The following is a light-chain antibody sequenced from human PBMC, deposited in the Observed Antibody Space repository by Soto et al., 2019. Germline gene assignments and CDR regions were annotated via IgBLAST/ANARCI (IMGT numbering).Light chain of an antibody. V-gene: IGLV2-14*01. CDR3: SSYTSTNTPYV. Sequence: QSALTQPASVSGSPGQSITISCTGSSSDVGAYNFVSWYQHHPGRAPKLILYEVTTRPSGVSSRFSGSKSGNTASLTISGLQVDDEATYYCSSYTSTNTPYVFGTGTKLTVL. CDR1: SSDVGAYNF. J-gene: IGLJ1*01. CDR2: EVT.